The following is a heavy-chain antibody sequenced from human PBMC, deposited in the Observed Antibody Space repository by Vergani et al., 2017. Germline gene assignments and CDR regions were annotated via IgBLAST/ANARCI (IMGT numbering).Heavy chain of an antibody. D-gene: IGHD5-12*01. V-gene: IGHV4-61*02. CDR3: ARGIVATTFDD. CDR2: IYTSGST. Sequence: QVQLQESGPGLVKPSQTLSLTCTVSGGSISSGSYYWSGIRQPAGKGLEWIGRIYTSGSTNYNPSLESRVTLTVDTSKNQFSLKLSSVTAADPAVYNCARGIVATTFDDGGQGTLVTVSS. CDR1: GGSISSGSYY. J-gene: IGHJ4*02.